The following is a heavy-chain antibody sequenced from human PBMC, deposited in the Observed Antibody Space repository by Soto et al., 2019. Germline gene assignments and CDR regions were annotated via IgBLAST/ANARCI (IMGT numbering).Heavy chain of an antibody. D-gene: IGHD4-17*01. Sequence: QVQLVQSGAEVKKPGASVKVSCKASGYTFTGYYMHWVRQAPGQGLEWMGWINPNSGGTNYAQKFQGWVTMTRDTPISTAYMELHRLRSDDTAVYYCARGTTVTQRHYYYGMDVWGQGTTVTVSS. CDR1: GYTFTGYY. V-gene: IGHV1-2*04. J-gene: IGHJ6*02. CDR3: ARGTTVTQRHYYYGMDV. CDR2: INPNSGGT.